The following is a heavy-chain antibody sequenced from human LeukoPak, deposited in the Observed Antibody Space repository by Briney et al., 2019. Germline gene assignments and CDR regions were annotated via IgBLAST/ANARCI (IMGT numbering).Heavy chain of an antibody. J-gene: IGHJ5*02. D-gene: IGHD6-19*01. CDR2: INPSGGST. Sequence: PGASVKVSCKASGYTFTSYYMHWVRQAPGQGLEWMGIINPSGGSTSYAQKFQGRVTMTRDTSTSTVYMELSSLRSEDTAVYYCARDRRGIAVAGTRRWFDPWGQGTLVTVSS. V-gene: IGHV1-46*01. CDR1: GYTFTSYY. CDR3: ARDRRGIAVAGTRRWFDP.